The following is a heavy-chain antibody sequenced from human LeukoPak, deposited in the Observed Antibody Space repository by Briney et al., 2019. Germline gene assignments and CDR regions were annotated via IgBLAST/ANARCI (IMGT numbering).Heavy chain of an antibody. CDR1: GFTFDYYG. Sequence: GGCLRLACAASGFTFDYYGIRSVRQAPGRWLEWDSGIDWNGGSTGYADSVKGRFTISRDNAKNSLYLQMNSLRAEDTAVYYCARDSTNSGKTYYYDSSGYPDYWGQGTLVTVSS. D-gene: IGHD3-22*01. CDR2: IDWNGGST. V-gene: IGHV3-20*04. J-gene: IGHJ4*02. CDR3: ARDSTNSGKTYYYDSSGYPDY.